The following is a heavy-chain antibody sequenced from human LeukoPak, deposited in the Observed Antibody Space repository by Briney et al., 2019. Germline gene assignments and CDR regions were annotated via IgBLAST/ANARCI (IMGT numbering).Heavy chain of an antibody. CDR2: IYHSGST. V-gene: IGHV4-59*01. CDR1: GGSISSYY. J-gene: IGHJ4*02. Sequence: SETLSLTCTVSGGSISSYYWSWIRQPPGKGLEWIGYIYHSGSTNHNPSLKSRVTISVDTSKNQFSLKVSSVTAADTAVYYCERESRSGDGKYYFDYWGQGTLVTVFS. CDR3: ERESRSGDGKYYFDY. D-gene: IGHD7-27*01.